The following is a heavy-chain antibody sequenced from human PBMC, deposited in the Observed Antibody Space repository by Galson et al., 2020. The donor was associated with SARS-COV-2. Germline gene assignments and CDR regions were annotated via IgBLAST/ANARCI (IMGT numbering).Heavy chain of an antibody. J-gene: IGHJ4*02. CDR3: ARDNWNYSGLVDY. Sequence: SETLSLTCPVSGDSISSGGYSWSWIRQPPGKGLEWIGYIYYTGSTYYNPSLKSRVTISVDTSKNQFSLKLSSVTAADTAVYYCARDNWNYSGLVDYWGLGTLVTVSS. V-gene: IGHV4-30-4*07. D-gene: IGHD1-7*01. CDR1: GDSISSGGYS. CDR2: IYYTGST.